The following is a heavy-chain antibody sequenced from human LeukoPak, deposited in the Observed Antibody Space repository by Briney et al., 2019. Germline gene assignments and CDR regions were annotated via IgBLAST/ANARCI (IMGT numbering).Heavy chain of an antibody. J-gene: IGHJ4*02. CDR3: SAYYNGRGDY. CDR1: GVTFSNAW. D-gene: IGHD3-10*01. V-gene: IGHV3-15*01. CDR2: SISRSEGVTT. Sequence: HGGSLRLSCAASGVTFSNAWMTWVRQAPGRGLEWVGRSISRSEGVTTEYTAPVKGRFTISRDDSRNTVYLQMNSLKIEDTAVYYCSAYYNGRGDYWGQGTLVTVSS.